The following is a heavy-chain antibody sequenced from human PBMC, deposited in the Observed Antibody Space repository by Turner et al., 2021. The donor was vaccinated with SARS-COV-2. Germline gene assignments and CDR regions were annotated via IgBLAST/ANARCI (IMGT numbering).Heavy chain of an antibody. Sequence: EVQLVESGGGLVQPEGSLRLSCAASGFTFSSYSMNWVRQAPGKGLELVSYISTTSNTIYYADSVRGRFTISRDNAKNSLYLQMNSLRAEETAVYYCARERGFGMDVWGQGTTVTVSS. CDR2: ISTTSNTI. CDR3: ARERGFGMDV. CDR1: GFTFSSYS. J-gene: IGHJ6*02. D-gene: IGHD3-10*01. V-gene: IGHV3-48*01.